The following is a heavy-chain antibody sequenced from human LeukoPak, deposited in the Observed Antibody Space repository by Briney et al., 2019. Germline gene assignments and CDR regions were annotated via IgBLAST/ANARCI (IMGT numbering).Heavy chain of an antibody. D-gene: IGHD1-26*01. V-gene: IGHV1-24*01. CDR2: FDPEDGET. CDR1: GYTFTGYY. Sequence: ASVKVSCKASGYTFTGYYMHWVRQAPGKGLEWMGGFDPEDGETIYAQKFQGRVTMTEDTSTDTAYMELSSLRPEDTAVYYCAQRGGSYYAAFDIWGQGTMVTVSS. J-gene: IGHJ3*02. CDR3: AQRGGSYYAAFDI.